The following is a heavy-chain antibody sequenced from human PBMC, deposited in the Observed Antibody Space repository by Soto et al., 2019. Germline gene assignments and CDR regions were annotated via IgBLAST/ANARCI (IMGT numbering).Heavy chain of an antibody. CDR3: AKLDTAMLSDY. J-gene: IGHJ4*02. Sequence: WSLRLSCAASGFTFSSYGMHWVRQAPGKGLEWVAVISYDGSNKYYADSVKGRFTISRDNSKNTLYLQMNSLRAEDTAVYYCAKLDTAMLSDYWGQGTLVTVSS. CDR1: GFTFSSYG. CDR2: ISYDGSNK. D-gene: IGHD5-18*01. V-gene: IGHV3-30*18.